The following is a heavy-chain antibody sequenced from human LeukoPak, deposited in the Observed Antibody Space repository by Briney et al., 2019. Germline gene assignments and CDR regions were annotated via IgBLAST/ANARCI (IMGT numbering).Heavy chain of an antibody. CDR2: IYSGGST. CDR3: ARDLSYGSGEF. D-gene: IGHD3-10*01. Sequence: PGGSLRLSCAASGSTVSSNYMSWVRQAPGKGLEWVSVIYSGGSTYYADSVKGRFTISRDDSKNTVFLQMNSLRAEDTAVYFCARDLSYGSGEFWGQGTLVTVSS. CDR1: GSTVSSNY. J-gene: IGHJ4*02. V-gene: IGHV3-53*01.